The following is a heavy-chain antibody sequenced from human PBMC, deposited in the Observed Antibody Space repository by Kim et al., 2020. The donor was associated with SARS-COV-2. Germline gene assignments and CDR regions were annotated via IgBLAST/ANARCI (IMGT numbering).Heavy chain of an antibody. V-gene: IGHV1-8*01. D-gene: IGHD5-18*01. CDR1: GYTFTSYD. CDR2: MNPNSGNT. CDR3: ARITRGDTTNYYGMDV. Sequence: ASVKVSCKASGYTFTSYDINWLRQATGQGLEWMGWMNPNSGNTGYAQKFQGRVTMTRNTSISTAYMELSSLRSEDTAVYYCARITRGDTTNYYGMDVWGQGTTVTVSS. J-gene: IGHJ6*02.